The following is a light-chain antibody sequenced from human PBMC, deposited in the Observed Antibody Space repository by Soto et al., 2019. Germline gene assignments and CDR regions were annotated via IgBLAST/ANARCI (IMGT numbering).Light chain of an antibody. Sequence: QAVVTQPPSASGTPGQRVTISCSGSSSNIGSNTVNWYQQLLGTAPKLLIYSNNQRPSGVPDRFSGSKSGTSASLAISGLQSEDEADYYCAAWDDSLNGPSVVFGGGTKLTVL. CDR3: AAWDDSLNGPSVV. V-gene: IGLV1-44*01. J-gene: IGLJ2*01. CDR1: SSNIGSNT. CDR2: SNN.